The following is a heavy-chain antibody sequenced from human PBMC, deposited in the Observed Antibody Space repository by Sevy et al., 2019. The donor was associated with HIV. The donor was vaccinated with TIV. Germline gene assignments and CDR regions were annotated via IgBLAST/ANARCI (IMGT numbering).Heavy chain of an antibody. D-gene: IGHD6-6*01. Sequence: GGSPRLSCAASGFIFGSYAMNWVRQAPGKGLEWVAVISYDGSHKYYADSVKGRFTISRDSSKNTLYLQMHSLRTDDTAVYYCARDPGSSSSSFDYWGQGTLVTVSS. J-gene: IGHJ4*02. CDR3: ARDPGSSSSSFDY. V-gene: IGHV3-30-3*01. CDR2: ISYDGSHK. CDR1: GFIFGSYA.